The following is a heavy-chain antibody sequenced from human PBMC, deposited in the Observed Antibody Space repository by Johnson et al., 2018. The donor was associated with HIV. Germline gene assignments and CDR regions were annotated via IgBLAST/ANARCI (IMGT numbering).Heavy chain of an antibody. D-gene: IGHD5-24*01. CDR2: IYSGGST. CDR1: GFAFHDRG. CDR3: AREWLYGFDI. V-gene: IGHV3-66*01. Sequence: VQLVESGGGVVRPGGSLRLSCAASGFAFHDRGMSWVRQAPGKGLEWVSVIYSGGSTYYADSVKGRFTISRDNSKNTLYLQMNRLRAEDTAVYYCAREWLYGFDIWGQGTMVTVSS. J-gene: IGHJ3*02.